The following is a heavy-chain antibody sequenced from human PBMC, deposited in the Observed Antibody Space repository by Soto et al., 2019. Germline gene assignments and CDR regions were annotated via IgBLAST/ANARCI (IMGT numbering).Heavy chain of an antibody. J-gene: IGHJ4*02. CDR2: ISSSSSYI. D-gene: IGHD4-17*01. CDR1: GFTFSSYS. Sequence: LSLTCAASGFTFSSYSMNWVRQAPGKGLEWVSSISSSSSYIYYADSVKGRFTISRDNAKNSLYLQMNSLRAEDTAVYYCARGSYGDYDWGQGTLVTVSS. CDR3: ARGSYGDYD. V-gene: IGHV3-21*01.